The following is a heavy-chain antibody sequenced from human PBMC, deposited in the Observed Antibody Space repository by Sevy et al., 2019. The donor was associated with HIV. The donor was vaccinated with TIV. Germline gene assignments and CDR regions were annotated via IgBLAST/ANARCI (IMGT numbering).Heavy chain of an antibody. CDR2: ISGSGGRI. CDR1: GFTFSNYA. CDR3: ATEGLSGYDAPFAY. J-gene: IGHJ4*02. D-gene: IGHD5-12*01. Sequence: GGSLRLSCAASGFTFSNYAMSWVRQAPGKGLEWVSAISGSGGRIYYADSVKGRFTISRDNSKNTLYLQRNSLRAEDTAVYYCATEGLSGYDAPFAYWGQGTLVTVSS. V-gene: IGHV3-23*01.